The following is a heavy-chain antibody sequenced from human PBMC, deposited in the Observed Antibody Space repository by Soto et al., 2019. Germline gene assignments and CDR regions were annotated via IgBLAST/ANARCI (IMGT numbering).Heavy chain of an antibody. CDR1: GYTFINFD. D-gene: IGHD6-13*01. J-gene: IGHJ5*02. CDR2: MNPGSGKT. V-gene: IGHV1-8*02. CDR3: ARMASAGTLNWFDP. Sequence: QVQLMQSGAEVKEPGASVRVSCKASGYTFINFDISWVRQATGQGLEWMGWMNPGSGKTGYASTFQGRVTMTRDASTSTAHLELISLTSEETAIYYCARMASAGTLNWFDPWGQGSLVTVSS.